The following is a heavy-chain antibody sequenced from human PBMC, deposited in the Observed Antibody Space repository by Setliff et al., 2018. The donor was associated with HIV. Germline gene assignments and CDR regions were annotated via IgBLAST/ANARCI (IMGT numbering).Heavy chain of an antibody. J-gene: IGHJ3*02. CDR3: ARSLVPSGYYYGRHAFDI. V-gene: IGHV4-59*08. CDR2: IYYSGNT. D-gene: IGHD3-22*01. Sequence: SETLSLTCTVSGGSISSYYWSWIRQPPGKGLEWIGYIYYSGNTNYNPSFKSRVTISVDTSKNQFSLRVNSVTAADTAVYYCARSLVPSGYYYGRHAFDIWGQGTMVTVSS. CDR1: GGSISSYY.